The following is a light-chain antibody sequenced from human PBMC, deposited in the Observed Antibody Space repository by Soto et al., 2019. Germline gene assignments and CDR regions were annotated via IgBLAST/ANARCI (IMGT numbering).Light chain of an antibody. Sequence: DIQMTQSPSSLSASVGDRVTITCRASQSISSYLNWYQQKPGKAPKLLIYATSSLQSEVPSRFSGSESGTDFTLTISSLQPEDFATYYCQQSYTTPPAFGQGTKVEIK. CDR1: QSISSY. CDR2: ATS. CDR3: QQSYTTPPA. V-gene: IGKV1-39*01. J-gene: IGKJ1*01.